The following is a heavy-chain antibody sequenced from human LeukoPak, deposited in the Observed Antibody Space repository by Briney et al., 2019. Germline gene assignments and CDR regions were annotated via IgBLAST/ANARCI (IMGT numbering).Heavy chain of an antibody. J-gene: IGHJ4*02. D-gene: IGHD1-26*01. V-gene: IGHV3-11*01. CDR1: GFTLSDYH. CDR3: AGGRGWD. Sequence: TGGSLRLSCAASGFTLSDYHMSWIPQAPGKGLEWVSYISCCGSTIYYADCVKGRFTISRDNAKNSLYLQMNSQSADDTAVYYCAGGRGWDWGQGTLVTVSS. CDR2: ISCCGSTI.